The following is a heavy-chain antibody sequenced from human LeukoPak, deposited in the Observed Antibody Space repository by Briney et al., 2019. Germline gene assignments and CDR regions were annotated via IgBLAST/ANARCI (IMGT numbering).Heavy chain of an antibody. Sequence: SETLSLTCTVSGGSISSYYWSWIRQPPGKGLEWIGSIYYSGSTNYNPSLKSRVTISVDTSKNQFSLKLSSVTAADTAVYYCARRVQCLAGEDYWGQGSLVTVSS. CDR3: ARRVQCLAGEDY. CDR1: GGSISSYY. CDR2: IYYSGST. J-gene: IGHJ4*02. V-gene: IGHV4-59*08. D-gene: IGHD6-19*01.